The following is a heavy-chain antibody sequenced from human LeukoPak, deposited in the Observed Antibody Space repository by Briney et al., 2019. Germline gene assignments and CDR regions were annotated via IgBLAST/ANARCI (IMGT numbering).Heavy chain of an antibody. CDR2: ISAYNGNT. Sequence: ASVKVSCKASGYTFTSYGISWVRQAPGQGLEWMGWISAYNGNTNYAQKLQGRDTMTTDTSTSTAYMELRSLRSDDTAVYYCARGTLDPITIFGVAYGMDVWGQGTTVTVSS. J-gene: IGHJ6*02. V-gene: IGHV1-18*01. CDR1: GYTFTSYG. D-gene: IGHD3-3*01. CDR3: ARGTLDPITIFGVAYGMDV.